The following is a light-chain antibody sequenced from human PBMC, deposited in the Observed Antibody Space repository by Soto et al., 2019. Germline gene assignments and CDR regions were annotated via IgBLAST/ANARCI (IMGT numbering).Light chain of an antibody. CDR3: CSYAGSNVMI. CDR2: DVS. J-gene: IGLJ2*01. CDR1: SSDVGGYNY. V-gene: IGLV2-11*01. Sequence: QSALTQPRSVSGSPAQSVTISCTGTSSDVGGYNYVSWYQQHPGKAPKLMIYDVSKRPSGVPDRFSGSKSGNTASLTISGLQAEDEADYYCCSYAGSNVMIFGGGTKLTVL.